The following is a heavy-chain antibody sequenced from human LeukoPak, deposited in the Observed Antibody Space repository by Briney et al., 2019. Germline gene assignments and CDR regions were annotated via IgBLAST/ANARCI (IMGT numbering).Heavy chain of an antibody. Sequence: GGSLRLSCSVSGFNFSSYAMHWVRQAPGKGLEYVSSISSDGVSTYYADSVKGRFTISRDNSKKTLSLQMTSLRPEDTAVFYCVKGPWGFGYNGYDWGSFDFWGQGALVTVSS. V-gene: IGHV3-64D*06. CDR2: ISSDGVST. J-gene: IGHJ4*02. D-gene: IGHD5-12*01. CDR3: VKGPWGFGYNGYDWGSFDF. CDR1: GFNFSSYA.